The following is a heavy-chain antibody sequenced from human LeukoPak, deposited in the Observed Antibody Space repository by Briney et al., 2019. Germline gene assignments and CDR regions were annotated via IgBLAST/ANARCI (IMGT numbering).Heavy chain of an antibody. V-gene: IGHV4-59*01. Sequence: KPSETLSLTCTVSGGSIISYYWSWIRQPPGKGLEWIGYIHYSGSTNYNPSLKSRVTISVDTSKNQFSLKLTSVTAADTAVYYCARLLYDRSGYYYFDYWGQGTLVTVSS. D-gene: IGHD3-22*01. CDR2: IHYSGST. CDR3: ARLLYDRSGYYYFDY. CDR1: GGSIISYY. J-gene: IGHJ4*02.